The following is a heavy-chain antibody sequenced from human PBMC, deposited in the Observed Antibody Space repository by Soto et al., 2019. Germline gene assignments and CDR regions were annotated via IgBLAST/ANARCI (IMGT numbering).Heavy chain of an antibody. CDR3: ARGRESDFDY. V-gene: IGHV4-59*01. CDR1: VCSISSYY. J-gene: IGHJ4*02. Sequence: PSATLSLTCTVSVCSISSYYWSWIRQPPGKGLEWIGYIYYSGSTNYNPSLKSRVTISVDTSKNQFSLKLSSVTAADTAVYYCARGRESDFDYWGQGTLVTVSS. CDR2: IYYSGST.